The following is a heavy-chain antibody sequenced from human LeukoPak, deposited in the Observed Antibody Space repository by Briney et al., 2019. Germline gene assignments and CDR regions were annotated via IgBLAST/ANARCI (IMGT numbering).Heavy chain of an antibody. CDR3: ARIADYYDSSGYNSVDY. Sequence: GGSLRLSCAASGFTFSSYSMNWVRRAPGKGLEWVSSISSSSSYIYYADSVKGRFTISRDNAKNSLYLQMNSLRAEDTAVYYCARIADYYDSSGYNSVDYWGQGTLVTVSS. CDR2: ISSSSSYI. J-gene: IGHJ4*02. V-gene: IGHV3-21*04. CDR1: GFTFSSYS. D-gene: IGHD3-22*01.